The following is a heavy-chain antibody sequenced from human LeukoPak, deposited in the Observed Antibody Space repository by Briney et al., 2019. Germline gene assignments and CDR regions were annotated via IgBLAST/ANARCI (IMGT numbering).Heavy chain of an antibody. CDR1: GFTFSSYG. V-gene: IGHV3-33*06. CDR2: IWYDGSNK. J-gene: IGHJ6*03. D-gene: IGHD4-11*01. CDR3: AKGSVQERVQYYYYYDYMDV. Sequence: GGSLRLFCAASGFTFSSYGMHWVRQAPGKGLEWVAVIWYDGSNKYYADSVKGGFTISRDNSKNTLYLQMNSLRAEDTAVYYCAKGSVQERVQYYYYYDYMDVWGKGTTVTVSS.